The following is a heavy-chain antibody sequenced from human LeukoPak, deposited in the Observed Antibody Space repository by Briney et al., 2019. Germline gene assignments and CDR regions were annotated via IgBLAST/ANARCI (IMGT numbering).Heavy chain of an antibody. J-gene: IGHJ5*02. CDR1: GFTFNTYA. D-gene: IGHD5-18*01. CDR3: AKRSGPDTA. Sequence: GGSLRLSRAASGFTFNTYAMTWVRQAPGKGLEWVSAISGSGGSTYYIDSVKGRFTISRDNSKNTLYLQMNSLRAEDTAVYYCAKRSGPDTAWGQGTLVTVSS. V-gene: IGHV3-23*01. CDR2: ISGSGGST.